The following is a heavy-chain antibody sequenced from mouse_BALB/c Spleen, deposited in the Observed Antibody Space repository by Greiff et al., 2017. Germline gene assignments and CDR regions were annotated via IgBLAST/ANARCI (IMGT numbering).Heavy chain of an antibody. CDR2: IWAGGST. Sequence: VMLVESGPGLVAPSQSLSITCTVSGFSLTSYGVHWVRQPPGKGLEWLGVIWAGGSTNYNSALMSRLSISKDNSKSQVFLKMNSLQTDDTAMYYCARARYDGYYYAMDYWGQGTSVTVSS. V-gene: IGHV2-9*02. CDR1: GFSLTSYG. D-gene: IGHD2-14*01. J-gene: IGHJ4*01. CDR3: ARARYDGYYYAMDY.